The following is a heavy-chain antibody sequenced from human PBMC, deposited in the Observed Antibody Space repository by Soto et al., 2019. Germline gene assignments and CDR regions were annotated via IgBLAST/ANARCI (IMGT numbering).Heavy chain of an antibody. CDR3: ARDRPPGGGSDSTPYYFDY. Sequence: SETLSLTCTVSGGSISSSSYYWGWIRQPPGKGLEWIGSIYYSGSTYYNPSLKSRVPISVDTSKNQFSLKLSSVTAADTAVYYCARDRPPGGGSDSTPYYFDYWGQGTLVTVSS. CDR1: GGSISSSSYY. CDR2: IYYSGST. J-gene: IGHJ4*02. V-gene: IGHV4-39*02. D-gene: IGHD6-13*01.